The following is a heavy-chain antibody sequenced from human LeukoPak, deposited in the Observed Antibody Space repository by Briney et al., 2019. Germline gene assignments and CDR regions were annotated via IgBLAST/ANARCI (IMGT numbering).Heavy chain of an antibody. Sequence: GGSLRLSCAASGFTFSSYWMHWVRQAPGKGLVWVARTNRDDSITDYADSVKGRFTISRDNAKNTLYLQMNSLSAEDSAVYYCARSHNYYDNSGYLYWGQGTLVTVSS. D-gene: IGHD3-22*01. CDR2: TNRDDSIT. V-gene: IGHV3-74*01. CDR3: ARSHNYYDNSGYLY. CDR1: GFTFSSYW. J-gene: IGHJ4*02.